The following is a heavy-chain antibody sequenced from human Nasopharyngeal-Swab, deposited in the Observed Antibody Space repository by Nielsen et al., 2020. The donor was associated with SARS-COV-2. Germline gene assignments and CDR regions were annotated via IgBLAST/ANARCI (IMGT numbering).Heavy chain of an antibody. Sequence: GESLKISCEASGFTVSSNYMSWVRQAPGKGLEWVSVIFSGGSTFYADSVKGRFTISRDTSKNTLYLQMFSLRAEGTAVYYRARTFNLRGIAEAGNVGDLWGLGTMVIVSS. D-gene: IGHD6-19*01. CDR3: ARTFNLRGIAEAGNVGDL. V-gene: IGHV3-53*01. CDR2: IFSGGST. J-gene: IGHJ3*01. CDR1: GFTVSSNY.